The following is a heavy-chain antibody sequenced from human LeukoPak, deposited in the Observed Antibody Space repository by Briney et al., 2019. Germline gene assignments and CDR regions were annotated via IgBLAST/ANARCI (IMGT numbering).Heavy chain of an antibody. CDR1: GYTFTGYY. CDR2: INPNSGGT. CDR3: ARDPLVRGVITLDYYYYGMDV. Sequence: ASVKVSCKASGYTFTGYYMHWVRQAPGQGLEWMGWINPNSGGTNYAQKFQGRVTMTRDTSISTAYMELSRLRSDDTAVYYCARDPLVRGVITLDYYYYGMDVWGQETTVTVSS. V-gene: IGHV1-2*02. D-gene: IGHD3-10*01. J-gene: IGHJ6*02.